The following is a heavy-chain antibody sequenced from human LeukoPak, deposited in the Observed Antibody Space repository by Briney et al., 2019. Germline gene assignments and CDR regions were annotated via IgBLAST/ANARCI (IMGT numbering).Heavy chain of an antibody. CDR2: IYYSGST. Sequence: SETLSLTCTVSGGSISSSSYYWGWIRQPPGKGLEWIGSIYYSGSTYYNPSLKSRVTISVNTSKNQFSLKLSSVTAADTAVYYCARDPITMIGDTRDYWGQGTLVTVSS. CDR3: ARDPITMIGDTRDY. D-gene: IGHD3-22*01. CDR1: GGSISSSSYY. J-gene: IGHJ4*02. V-gene: IGHV4-39*07.